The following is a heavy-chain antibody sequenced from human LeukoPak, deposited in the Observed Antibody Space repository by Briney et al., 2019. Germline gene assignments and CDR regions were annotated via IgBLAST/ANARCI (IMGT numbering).Heavy chain of an antibody. J-gene: IGHJ4*02. D-gene: IGHD1-26*01. Sequence: GGSLRLSCAASGFTFSSYAMHWVRQAPGKGLEWVAVISYDGSNKYYADSVKGRFTISRDNSKNTLYLQMNSLRAEDTAVYYCARDRGGSGSYPFDYWGQGTLVTVSS. CDR1: GFTFSSYA. V-gene: IGHV3-30*04. CDR3: ARDRGGSGSYPFDY. CDR2: ISYDGSNK.